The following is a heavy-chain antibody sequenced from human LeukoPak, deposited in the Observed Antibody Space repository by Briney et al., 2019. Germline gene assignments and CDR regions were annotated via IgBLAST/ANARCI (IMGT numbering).Heavy chain of an antibody. CDR1: GFTFTRYW. CDR2: INEDGSIT. CDR3: ARDLGGIAGS. J-gene: IGHJ4*02. Sequence: PGGSLRLSCAASGFTFTRYWMHWVRQVPGKGLDWVSRINEDGSITTHADSVRGRFTISRDNARDTLHLQMNSLRSEDTAVYYCARDLGGIAGSWGQGTLVTVSS. D-gene: IGHD1-26*01. V-gene: IGHV3-74*01.